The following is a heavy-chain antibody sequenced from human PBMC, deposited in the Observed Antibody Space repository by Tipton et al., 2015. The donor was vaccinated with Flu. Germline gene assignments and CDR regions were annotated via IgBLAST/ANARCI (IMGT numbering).Heavy chain of an antibody. V-gene: IGHV4-4*07. CDR2: IDSSGSD. CDR1: GGPLSSFY. J-gene: IGHJ4*02. D-gene: IGHD3-10*01. Sequence: TLSLTCTVSGGPLSSFYWNWIRQPAGKGLEWVGRIDSSGSDSYSPSLKSRVTMSVDTSKSQFSLNLTYVTAADTAVYFCVRGSGSGTHVVFDFWGEGKLVNVSS. CDR3: VRGSGSGTHVVFDF.